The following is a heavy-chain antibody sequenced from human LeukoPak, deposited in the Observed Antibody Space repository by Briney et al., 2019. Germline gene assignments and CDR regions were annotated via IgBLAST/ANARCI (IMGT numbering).Heavy chain of an antibody. D-gene: IGHD4-23*01. V-gene: IGHV1-46*01. J-gene: IGHJ4*02. CDR1: GCTFTSYY. CDR3: ARVDYGGNSGYYFDY. Sequence: GASVKVSCKASGCTFTSYYMHWVRQAPGQGLEWMGIINPSGGSTSYAQKFQGRVTMTRDMSTSTVYMELSSLRSEDTAVYYCARVDYGGNSGYYFDYWGQGTLVTVSS. CDR2: INPSGGST.